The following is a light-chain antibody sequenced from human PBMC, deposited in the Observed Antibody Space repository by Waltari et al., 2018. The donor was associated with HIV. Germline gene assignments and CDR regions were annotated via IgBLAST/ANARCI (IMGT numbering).Light chain of an antibody. V-gene: IGKV3-20*01. J-gene: IGKJ4*02. CDR3: QQYGSSPRALT. CDR1: QSVSSNY. Sequence: EIVLTQSPGTLSLSLGERATLSCRASQSVSSNYLAWYHHKPGQAPRLLIYGASSRATGIPDRFSGSGSGTDFTLTISRLEPADFAVYYCQQYGSSPRALTFGGGTKVEIK. CDR2: GAS.